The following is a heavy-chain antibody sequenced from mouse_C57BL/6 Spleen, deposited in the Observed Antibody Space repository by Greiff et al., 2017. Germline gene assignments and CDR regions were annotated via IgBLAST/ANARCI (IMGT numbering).Heavy chain of an antibody. Sequence: QVQLQQPGAELVKPGASVKLSCKASGYTFTSYWMHWVKQRPGQGLVWIGMIHPNSGSTNYNEKFKSKATLTVDKSSSTAYMQLSSLTSEDSAVYYCARLTGTPRNFDYWGQGTTLTVSS. J-gene: IGHJ2*01. CDR2: IHPNSGST. CDR3: ARLTGTPRNFDY. D-gene: IGHD4-1*01. V-gene: IGHV1-64*01. CDR1: GYTFTSYW.